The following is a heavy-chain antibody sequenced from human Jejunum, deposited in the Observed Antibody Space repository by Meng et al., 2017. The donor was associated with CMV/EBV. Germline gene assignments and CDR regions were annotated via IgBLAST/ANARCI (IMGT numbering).Heavy chain of an antibody. CDR3: ARDRKSGSEFDY. Sequence: CTVSGGSISGYYWSWIRQPPGKGLEWIGYISYSGSTNYNPSLKSRVTISVDTSKNQFSLRLSSVTAADTGVYYCARDRKSGSEFDYWGQGTLVTVSS. CDR1: GGSISGYY. D-gene: IGHD1-26*01. CDR2: ISYSGST. J-gene: IGHJ4*02. V-gene: IGHV4-59*01.